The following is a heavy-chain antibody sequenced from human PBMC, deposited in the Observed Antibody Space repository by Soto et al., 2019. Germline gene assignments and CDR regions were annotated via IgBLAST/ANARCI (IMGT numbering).Heavy chain of an antibody. CDR3: ARGPGGPDGPGDY. Sequence: QVQLVQSGAEVKKPGASVKVSCKASGYTFTSYAMHWVRQAPGQRLEWMGWINAGNGNTKYSQKFQGSVTITRDTSASTAYMVLSSLRSEDTAVYYCARGPGGPDGPGDYWGQGTLVTVSS. D-gene: IGHD2-15*01. CDR2: INAGNGNT. J-gene: IGHJ4*02. V-gene: IGHV1-3*01. CDR1: GYTFTSYA.